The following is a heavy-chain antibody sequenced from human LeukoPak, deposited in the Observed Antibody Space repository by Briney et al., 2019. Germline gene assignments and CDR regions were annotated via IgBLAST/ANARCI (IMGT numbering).Heavy chain of an antibody. CDR1: GFTFSSYG. Sequence: GGSLRLSCAASGFTFSSYGMSWARQAPGKGLEWVSAISGSGGGTYYADSVKGRFTISRDNSKNTLYLQMNSLRAEDTAVYYCAKDLIVRGVIGNAFDIWGQGTMVTVSS. CDR3: AKDLIVRGVIGNAFDI. J-gene: IGHJ3*02. D-gene: IGHD3-10*01. CDR2: ISGSGGGT. V-gene: IGHV3-23*01.